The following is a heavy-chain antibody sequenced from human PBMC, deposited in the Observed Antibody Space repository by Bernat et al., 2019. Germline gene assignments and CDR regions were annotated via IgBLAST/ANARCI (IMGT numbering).Heavy chain of an antibody. CDR2: IYYSGST. J-gene: IGHJ6*02. CDR1: GGSISSSSYY. Sequence: QLQLQESGPGLVKPSETLSLTCTVSGGSISSSSYYWGWIRQPPGKGLEWIGSIYYSGSTYYNPSLKSRVTISVDTSKNQFSLKLSSVTAADTAVYYCARGPRRYYGSGRKVLYYYGMDVWGQGTTVTVSS. D-gene: IGHD3-10*01. V-gene: IGHV4-39*07. CDR3: ARGPRRYYGSGRKVLYYYGMDV.